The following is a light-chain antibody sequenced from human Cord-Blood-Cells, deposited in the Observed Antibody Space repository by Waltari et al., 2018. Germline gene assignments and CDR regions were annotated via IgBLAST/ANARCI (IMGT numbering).Light chain of an antibody. CDR1: KSLLHSDGKTY. V-gene: IGKV2-29*02. CDR2: EVS. J-gene: IGKJ1*01. CDR3: MQGIHLPWT. Sequence: DFVMTQPALPLSGTAGQTHSISCTSHKSLLHSDGKTYLYWYLQKPGQSPQLLIYEVSSRFSGVPDRFSGSGSGTDFTLKISRVEAEDVGVYYCMQGIHLPWTFGQGTKVEIK.